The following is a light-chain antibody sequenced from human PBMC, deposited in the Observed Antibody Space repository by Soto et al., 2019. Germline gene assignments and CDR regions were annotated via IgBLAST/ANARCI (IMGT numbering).Light chain of an antibody. V-gene: IGLV2-18*02. Sequence: QSALTQPPSVSGSPGQSVTISCTGTSSDIGSYDRVSWYQQPPGTAPKLVIYEVSNRPSGVPDRFSGSKSGNTASLTISGLQAEDEADYYCSSYTSSITLVLGGGTKLTVL. J-gene: IGLJ2*01. CDR1: SSDIGSYDR. CDR3: SSYTSSITLV. CDR2: EVS.